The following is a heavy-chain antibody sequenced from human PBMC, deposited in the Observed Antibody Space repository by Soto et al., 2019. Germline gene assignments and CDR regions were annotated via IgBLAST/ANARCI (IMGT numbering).Heavy chain of an antibody. J-gene: IGHJ5*02. CDR2: IYYSGST. V-gene: IGHV4-39*01. CDR3: ARCIAAAGTWWFDP. D-gene: IGHD6-13*01. CDR1: GGSISSSSYY. Sequence: SETLSLTCTVSGGSISSSSYYWGWIRQPPGKGLEWIGSIYYSGSTYYNPSLKSRVTISVDTSKNQFSLKLSSVTAADTAVYYCARCIAAAGTWWFDPWGQGTLVTVS.